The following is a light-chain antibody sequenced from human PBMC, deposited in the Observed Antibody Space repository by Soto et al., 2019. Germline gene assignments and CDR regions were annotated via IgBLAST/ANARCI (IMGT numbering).Light chain of an antibody. V-gene: IGLV2-14*03. J-gene: IGLJ1*01. CDR3: YSYTSSSTYV. CDR1: SSDVGGYNY. Sequence: QSALTQPASVSGSPGQSITISCTGTSSDVGGYNYVSWYQQHPAKAPKVMIYDVSNRPSGVSNRFSGSKSGNTASLTISGLQAVDEADYYCYSYTSSSTYVFGTGTKLTVL. CDR2: DVS.